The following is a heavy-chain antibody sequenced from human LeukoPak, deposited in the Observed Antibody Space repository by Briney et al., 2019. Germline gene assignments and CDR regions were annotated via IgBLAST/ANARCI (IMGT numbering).Heavy chain of an antibody. D-gene: IGHD2-21*02. CDR2: MNPNSGNT. CDR1: GDTFTSYD. Sequence: ASVKVSCKASGDTFTSYDINWVRQATGQGLEWMGWMNPNSGNTGYAQKFQGRVTMTRNTSISTAYMELSSLRSEDTAVYYCATSNCGGDCYPDYWGQGTLVTVSS. CDR3: ATSNCGGDCYPDY. V-gene: IGHV1-8*01. J-gene: IGHJ4*02.